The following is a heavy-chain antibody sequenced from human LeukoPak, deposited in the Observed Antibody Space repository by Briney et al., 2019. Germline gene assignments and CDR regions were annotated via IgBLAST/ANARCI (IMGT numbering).Heavy chain of an antibody. CDR3: ATVAFGYAFDI. D-gene: IGHD3-3*02. CDR2: ISPSGTII. V-gene: IGHV3-48*03. J-gene: IGHJ3*02. CDR1: GSTFSSFE. Sequence: GGSPRLSCAASGSTFSSFEMNWVRQAPGKGLEWVSYISPSGTIIHQADSVKGRFTISRDNAKNSLYLQMNSLRAEDTAVYYCATVAFGYAFDIWGQGTMVIVSP.